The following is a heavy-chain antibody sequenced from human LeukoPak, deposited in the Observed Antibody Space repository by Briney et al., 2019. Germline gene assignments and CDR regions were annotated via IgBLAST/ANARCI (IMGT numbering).Heavy chain of an antibody. Sequence: GGSLRLSCAAPGFTFSSYAMSWVRQAPGKGLEWVSGITGSGGNTYYADSVKGRFTISRDNSKSTLYLQMSSLRAEDTAIYYCAKDTSTRWYSSTPLPGDYWGQGTLVTVSS. V-gene: IGHV3-23*01. CDR1: GFTFSSYA. J-gene: IGHJ4*02. CDR2: ITGSGGNT. CDR3: AKDTSTRWYSSTPLPGDY. D-gene: IGHD6-13*01.